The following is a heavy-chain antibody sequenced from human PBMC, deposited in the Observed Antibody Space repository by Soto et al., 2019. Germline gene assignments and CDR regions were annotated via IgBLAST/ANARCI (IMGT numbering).Heavy chain of an antibody. V-gene: IGHV1-46*03. J-gene: IGHJ6*03. CDR1: GYTFTSYY. Sequence: ASVKVSCKASGYTFTSYYIHWVRQAPGQGLEWMGIINPGGGSTSYAQKFQGRVTMTRDTSTSTVYMELSSLRSEDTAVYYCARGSVVVPAAALDYYYVDVWGKGTTVTVSS. CDR2: INPGGGST. CDR3: ARGSVVVPAAALDYYYVDV. D-gene: IGHD2-2*01.